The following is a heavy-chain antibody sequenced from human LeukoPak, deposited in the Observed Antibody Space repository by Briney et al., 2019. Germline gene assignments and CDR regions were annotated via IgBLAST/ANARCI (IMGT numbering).Heavy chain of an antibody. CDR2: INAHNGDT. J-gene: IGHJ4*02. CDR3: ARGSTSDWPLEY. CDR1: GYTFINYA. V-gene: IGHV1-3*01. D-gene: IGHD2-21*02. Sequence: ASVTVSCMASGYTFINYAIHWVRQAPGQRLEWMGWINAHNGDTKYSQKFQGRVAITRDTSANIVYMELSTLRFGDTAVYYCARGSTSDWPLEYWGRGILVTVSS.